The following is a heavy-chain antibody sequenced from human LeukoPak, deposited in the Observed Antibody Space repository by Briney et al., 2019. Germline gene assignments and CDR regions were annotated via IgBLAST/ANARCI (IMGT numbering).Heavy chain of an antibody. CDR2: MNPNSGNT. J-gene: IGHJ4*02. CDR3: ATTRKLRYFDWLPAPFDY. D-gene: IGHD3-9*01. V-gene: IGHV1-8*01. Sequence: ASVKVSCKASGYAFASYDINWVRQATGQGLEWMGWMNPNSGNTGYAQKFQGRVTMTRNTSISTAYMELSSLRSEDTAVYYCATTRKLRYFDWLPAPFDYWGQGTLVTVSS. CDR1: GYAFASYD.